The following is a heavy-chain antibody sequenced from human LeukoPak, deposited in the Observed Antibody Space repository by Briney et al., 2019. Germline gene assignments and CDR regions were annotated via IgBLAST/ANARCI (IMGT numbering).Heavy chain of an antibody. CDR3: ASGRLVGAPDY. J-gene: IGHJ4*02. V-gene: IGHV3-74*01. CDR1: GFTFSSYW. Sequence: GRSLRLSCAASGFTFSSYWMHWVRQPPGKGLVWVSRITSDGSGIAYADSVKGRFSTSRDNAKNTLYLQMNSLRAEDTAVYYCASGRLVGAPDYWGQGTLVTVCS. D-gene: IGHD1-26*01. CDR2: ITSDGSGI.